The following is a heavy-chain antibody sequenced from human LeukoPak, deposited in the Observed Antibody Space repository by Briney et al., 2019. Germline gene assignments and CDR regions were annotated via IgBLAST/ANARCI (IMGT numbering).Heavy chain of an antibody. V-gene: IGHV4-59*01. J-gene: IGHJ3*02. Sequence: PSETLSLTCTVSGGSISSYYWSWIRQSPGKGLEWIGYIYYSGSTNYNPSLKSRVTISVDTSKNQFSLKLSSVTAADTAVYYCARVGLGYCSSTSCWGAFDIWGQGTMVTVSS. CDR1: GGSISSYY. CDR2: IYYSGST. CDR3: ARVGLGYCSSTSCWGAFDI. D-gene: IGHD2-2*01.